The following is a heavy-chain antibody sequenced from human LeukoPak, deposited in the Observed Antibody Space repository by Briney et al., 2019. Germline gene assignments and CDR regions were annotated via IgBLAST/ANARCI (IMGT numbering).Heavy chain of an antibody. CDR2: ISYDGSNK. J-gene: IGHJ6*02. CDR1: GFTFSSYA. Sequence: GGSLRLSCAASGFTFSSYAMHWVRQAPGKGLEWVAVISYDGSNKYYADSVKGRFTISRDNSKNTLYLQMNSLRAEDTAVYYCARDRLPPMVYYYCGMDVWGQGITVTVSS. V-gene: IGHV3-30-3*01. CDR3: ARDRLPPMVYYYCGMDV. D-gene: IGHD3-10*01.